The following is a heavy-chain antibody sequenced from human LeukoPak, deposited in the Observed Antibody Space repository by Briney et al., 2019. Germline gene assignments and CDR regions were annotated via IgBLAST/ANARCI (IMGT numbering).Heavy chain of an antibody. Sequence: GESLKISCKGSGYSFTTYWIGWVRQMPGKGLEWMGIIHPGDSDTRYSPSFQGQVTISVDKSITTAYLQWSSLKAPDTAMYFCAITRGYSYGYVYWGQGTLVTVSS. V-gene: IGHV5-51*01. J-gene: IGHJ4*02. CDR1: GYSFTTYW. CDR3: AITRGYSYGYVY. D-gene: IGHD5-18*01. CDR2: IHPGDSDT.